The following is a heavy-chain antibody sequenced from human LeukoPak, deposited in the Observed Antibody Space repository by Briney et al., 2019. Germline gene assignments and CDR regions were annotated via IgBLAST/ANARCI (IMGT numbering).Heavy chain of an antibody. CDR1: GFTFSSYW. CDR2: IKQDGSEK. V-gene: IGHV3-7*01. Sequence: GGSLRLSCAASGFTFSSYWMSWVRQAPGKGLEWVANIKQDGSEKYYVDSVKGRFTISRDNAKNSLYLQMNSLRAEDTAVYYCAKDQYYYDTPSFDYWGQGTLVTVSS. J-gene: IGHJ4*02. CDR3: AKDQYYYDTPSFDY. D-gene: IGHD3-22*01.